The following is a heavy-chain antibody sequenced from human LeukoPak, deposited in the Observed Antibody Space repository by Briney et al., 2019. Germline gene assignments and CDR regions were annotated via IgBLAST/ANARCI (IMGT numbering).Heavy chain of an antibody. V-gene: IGHV3-23*01. Sequence: GGSLRLSCAASGFTFSSYAMSWVRQAPGKGLEWVSVISGSGDSTYYADSVKGRFTISRDNFKTTLYLQMNCLRAEDTAVYYCAKAGVRGLYYYYYMDVWGKGTTVTISS. CDR1: GFTFSSYA. J-gene: IGHJ6*03. D-gene: IGHD3-10*01. CDR2: ISGSGDST. CDR3: AKAGVRGLYYYYYMDV.